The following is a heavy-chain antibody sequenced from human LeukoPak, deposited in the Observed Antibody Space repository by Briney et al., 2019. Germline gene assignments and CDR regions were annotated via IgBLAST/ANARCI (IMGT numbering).Heavy chain of an antibody. Sequence: SETLSLTCTVSRGSISGYSWSWIRQSPGGGLEWIGYIYYSGDTAYNPSLRSRVTMSVDTSKNQFSLQLRSMTTADTAVYYCVRGPYGASISKWFDPWGQGTQVTVSS. CDR2: IYYSGDT. CDR3: VRGPYGASISKWFDP. V-gene: IGHV4-59*01. CDR1: RGSISGYS. J-gene: IGHJ5*02. D-gene: IGHD4/OR15-4a*01.